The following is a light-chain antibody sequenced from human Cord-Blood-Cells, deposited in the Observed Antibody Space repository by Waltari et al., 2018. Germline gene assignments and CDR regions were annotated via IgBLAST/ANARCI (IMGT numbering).Light chain of an antibody. V-gene: IGLV2-23*01. CDR2: ERS. CDR3: CSYAGSRNVV. J-gene: IGLJ2*01. CDR1: SSDVGSYNL. Sequence: QSAMPQPASASGSPGQSITISCTGTSSDVGSYNLVSWYQQHPGEAPKLRSYERSKRPSGVCNRLAGSKSDNTASLTFSGLRDEDEADYYCCSYAGSRNVVFGGGTKLTVL.